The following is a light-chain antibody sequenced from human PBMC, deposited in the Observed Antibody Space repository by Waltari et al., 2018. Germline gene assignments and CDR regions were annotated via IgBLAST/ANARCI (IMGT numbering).Light chain of an antibody. CDR2: WAS. Sequence: DIVMTQSPDSLAVSLGERATINCKSSQSILYSSSNMNYLAWYQQKPGQPPKLLIYWASTRGSGVPDRFSGSGSGTDFTLTISSLQAEDVAVYYCQQYYGSPPYTFGQGTKLEIK. J-gene: IGKJ2*01. CDR1: QSILYSSSNMNY. CDR3: QQYYGSPPYT. V-gene: IGKV4-1*01.